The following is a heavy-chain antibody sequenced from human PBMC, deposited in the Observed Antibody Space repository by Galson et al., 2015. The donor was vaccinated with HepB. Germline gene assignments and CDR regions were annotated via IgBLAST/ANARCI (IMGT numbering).Heavy chain of an antibody. J-gene: IGHJ4*02. CDR2: IYYTGST. CDR1: GGSISSGGNY. CDR3: AREVTWGSDYFGSGIYAYFAH. D-gene: IGHD3-10*01. Sequence: TLSLTCTVSGGSISSGGNYWSWIRQHPGKGLEWIGYIYYTGSTYYSPSLESRASISLDTSKNLFSLKMNSVTAADTAVYYCAREVTWGSDYFGSGIYAYFAHWGQGILVTVSS. V-gene: IGHV4-31*03.